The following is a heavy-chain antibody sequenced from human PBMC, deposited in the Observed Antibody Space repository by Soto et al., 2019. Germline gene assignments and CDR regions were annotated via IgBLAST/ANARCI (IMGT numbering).Heavy chain of an antibody. V-gene: IGHV2-5*02. CDR3: AHRVVHSVQYNYNGGHFDY. D-gene: IGHD1-20*01. Sequence: GSGATLVNPTQTLTLNFTVSGFSLNTGGVGVGWIRQPPGKALEWLVFIYWDDDKRYSPSLQSRLSITKDTSKNQVVLTMTNMDPVDTATYYCAHRVVHSVQYNYNGGHFDYCGPGILVTVSS. CDR2: IYWDDDK. J-gene: IGHJ4*02. CDR1: GFSLNTGGVG.